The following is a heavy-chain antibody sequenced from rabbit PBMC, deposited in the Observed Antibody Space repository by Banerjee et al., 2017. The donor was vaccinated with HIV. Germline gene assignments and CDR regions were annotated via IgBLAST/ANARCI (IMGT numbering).Heavy chain of an antibody. J-gene: IGHJ6*01. CDR2: IYTGDGAT. Sequence: QEQLEESGGDLVKPGASLTLTCTASGFSFSSSSYMCWVRQAPGKGLEWIACIYTGDGATYYATWAKGRFTISKTSSTVDLKMTSLTPADTATYFCARDYGSSGDLWGPGTLVTVS. D-gene: IGHD1-1*01. CDR1: GFSFSSSSY. CDR3: ARDYGSSGDL. V-gene: IGHV1S45*01.